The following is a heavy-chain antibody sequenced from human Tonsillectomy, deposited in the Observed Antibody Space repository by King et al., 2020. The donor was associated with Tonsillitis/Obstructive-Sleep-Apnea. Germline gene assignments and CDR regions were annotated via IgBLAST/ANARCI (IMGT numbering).Heavy chain of an antibody. Sequence: QLQESGPGLVKPSETLSLTCTVSGGSISSTSYYWGWIRQPPGQGLEWIGSIYYSGSTYYNPSLKSRVTISVDTSKNQFSLKLSSVTAADTAVYYCARQERRTISGVVTADFDFWGQGTLVTVSS. CDR2: IYYSGST. CDR1: GGSISSTSYY. V-gene: IGHV4-39*01. D-gene: IGHD3-3*01. J-gene: IGHJ4*02. CDR3: ARQERRTISGVVTADFDF.